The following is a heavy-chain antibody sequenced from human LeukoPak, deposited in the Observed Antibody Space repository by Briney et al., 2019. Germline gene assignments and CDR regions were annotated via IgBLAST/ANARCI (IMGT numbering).Heavy chain of an antibody. J-gene: IGHJ4*02. CDR3: AKVGLLWFGELSWDFDY. CDR1: GFTFSCYA. D-gene: IGHD3-10*01. Sequence: PGGSLRLSCAASGFTFSCYAMSWVRQAPGKGLDWVSAISGSGGSTYYADSVKGRFTIYRDNSKNTLYLQMNSLRAEDTAVYYCAKVGLLWFGELSWDFDYWGQGTLVTVSS. CDR2: ISGSGGST. V-gene: IGHV3-23*01.